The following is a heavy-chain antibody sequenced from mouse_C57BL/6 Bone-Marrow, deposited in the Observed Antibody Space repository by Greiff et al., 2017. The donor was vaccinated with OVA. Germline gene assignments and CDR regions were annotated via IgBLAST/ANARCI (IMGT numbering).Heavy chain of an antibody. CDR2: IYPGSGST. D-gene: IGHD1-1*01. CDR1: GYTFTSYW. V-gene: IGHV1-55*01. J-gene: IGHJ1*03. Sequence: QVQLKQPGAELVKPGASVKMSCKASGYTFTSYWITWVKQRPGQGLEWIGDIYPGSGSTNYNEKFKSKATLTVDTSSSTAYMQLSSLTSEDSAVYYCARGFTGYFDVWGTGTTVTVSS. CDR3: ARGFTGYFDV.